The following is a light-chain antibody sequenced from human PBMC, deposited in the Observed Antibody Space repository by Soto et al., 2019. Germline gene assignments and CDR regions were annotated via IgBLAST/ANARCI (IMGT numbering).Light chain of an antibody. V-gene: IGKV3-15*01. CDR2: GAS. Sequence: EIVMTQSPATLSVSPGERATLSCRASQSINSNLAWYQQKPGQAPRLLIYGASTGATGVPARFSGSGSGTEFTLTISSLQSEDFALYYCQQYSKWWSFGQGTKVDIK. CDR1: QSINSN. J-gene: IGKJ1*01. CDR3: QQYSKWWS.